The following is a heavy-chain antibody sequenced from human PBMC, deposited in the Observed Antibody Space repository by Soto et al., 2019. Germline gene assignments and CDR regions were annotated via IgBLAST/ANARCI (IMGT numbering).Heavy chain of an antibody. CDR2: IIPIFGTA. J-gene: IGHJ5*02. D-gene: IGHD2-2*01. Sequence: SVKVSCKASGGTFSSYAISWVRQAPGQGLEWMGGIIPIFGTANYAQKFQGRVTITADESTSTAYMELSSLRSEDTAVYYCARDFSLKYQRQESIDPWGQGTLVTISS. CDR1: GGTFSSYA. V-gene: IGHV1-69*13. CDR3: ARDFSLKYQRQESIDP.